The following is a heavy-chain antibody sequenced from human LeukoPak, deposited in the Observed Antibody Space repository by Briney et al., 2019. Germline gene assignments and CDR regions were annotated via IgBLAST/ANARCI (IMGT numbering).Heavy chain of an antibody. CDR1: GFTFSSYG. D-gene: IGHD3-3*02. V-gene: IGHV3-64*01. J-gene: IGHJ4*02. Sequence: GGSLRLSCAASGFTFSSYGMHWVRQAPGKGLEYVSSISRNGGRTYYANYVKGRFAISRDDSMNTLYLQMGSLRTEDMAVYYCAGGSIYRPLDYWGQGTLVTVSS. CDR3: AGGSIYRPLDY. CDR2: ISRNGGRT.